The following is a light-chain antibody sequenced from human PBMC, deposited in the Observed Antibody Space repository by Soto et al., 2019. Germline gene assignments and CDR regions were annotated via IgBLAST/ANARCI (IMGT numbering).Light chain of an antibody. Sequence: EIVLTQSPATLSLSPGERATLSCRASQSVGSYLAWYQQXPGQAPRLLIYDASNRATGIPARFSGSGSGTDFTLTISSLEPEDFAVYYCQQRSNWITFGQGTRLEIK. CDR2: DAS. J-gene: IGKJ5*01. CDR1: QSVGSY. V-gene: IGKV3-11*01. CDR3: QQRSNWIT.